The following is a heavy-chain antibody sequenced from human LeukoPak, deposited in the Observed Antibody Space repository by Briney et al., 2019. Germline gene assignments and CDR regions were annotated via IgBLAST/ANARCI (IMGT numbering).Heavy chain of an antibody. D-gene: IGHD6-19*01. CDR1: GFTFSSYS. V-gene: IGHV3-21*01. CDR3: ATSSSGWFRFDY. J-gene: IGHJ4*02. Sequence: GGSLRLSCAASGFTFSSYSMNWVRQAPGKGLEWVSSITSSSNYIYYADSVKGRFTISRDNAKNSLYLRMNSLRAEDTAVYYCATSSSGWFRFDYWGQGTLVTVSS. CDR2: ITSSSNYI.